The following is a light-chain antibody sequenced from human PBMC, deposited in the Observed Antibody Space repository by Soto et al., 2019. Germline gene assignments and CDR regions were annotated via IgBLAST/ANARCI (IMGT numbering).Light chain of an antibody. CDR1: QSLLHSNGYNY. CDR2: LGS. Sequence: DIVLTQSPLSLPVTPGEPASISCRSIQSLLHSNGYNYLDWYLQKPGQSPQLLIYLGSNRAGGVHGRFSGSGSGTDFTPKISRVEAEDVGVYYCMQALQTPLTFGGGTNVEIK. V-gene: IGKV2-28*01. CDR3: MQALQTPLT. J-gene: IGKJ4*01.